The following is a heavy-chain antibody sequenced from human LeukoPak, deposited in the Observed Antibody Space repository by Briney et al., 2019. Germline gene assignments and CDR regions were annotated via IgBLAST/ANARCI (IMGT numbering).Heavy chain of an antibody. CDR1: GFTFSGSA. Sequence: GGSLRLSCAASGFTFSGSAMHWVRQASGKGLEWVGRIRSKANSYAIAYAASVKGRFTISRDDSKNTAYLQMNSLKTEDTAVYYCTLWAYSSSWYWGQGTLVTVSS. V-gene: IGHV3-73*01. D-gene: IGHD6-13*01. CDR2: IRSKANSYAI. CDR3: TLWAYSSSWY. J-gene: IGHJ4*02.